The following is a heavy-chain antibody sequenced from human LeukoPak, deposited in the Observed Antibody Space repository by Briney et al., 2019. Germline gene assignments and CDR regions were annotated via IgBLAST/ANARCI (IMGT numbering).Heavy chain of an antibody. J-gene: IGHJ5*02. Sequence: GRSLRLSCAASGFTFSSYAMHWVRQAPGKGLEWVAVISYDGSNKYYADSVKGRFTISRDNAKNTVYLQMDSLRVEDTAVYFCARGPRYELLFDNWGQGTLVTVSS. D-gene: IGHD2-2*01. CDR1: GFTFSSYA. V-gene: IGHV3-30*04. CDR2: ISYDGSNK. CDR3: ARGPRYELLFDN.